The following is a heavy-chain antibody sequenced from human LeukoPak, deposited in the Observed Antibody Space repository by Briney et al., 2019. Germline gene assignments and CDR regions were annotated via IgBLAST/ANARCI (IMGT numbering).Heavy chain of an antibody. J-gene: IGHJ4*02. CDR1: GFTFSSYW. CDR3: ARDQYSDSPADY. V-gene: IGHV3-74*01. Sequence: GGSLRLSCAASGFTFSSYWMHWVRQAPGKRLVWVSRINSDGSSTSYADSVKGRFTISRDNAKNTLYLQMNSLRAEDTAVYYCARDQYSDSPADYWGQGTLVTVSS. D-gene: IGHD2-15*01. CDR2: INSDGSST.